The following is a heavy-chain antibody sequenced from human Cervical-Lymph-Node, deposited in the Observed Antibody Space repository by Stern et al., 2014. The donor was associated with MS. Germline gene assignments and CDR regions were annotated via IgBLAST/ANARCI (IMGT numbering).Heavy chain of an antibody. CDR2: INPKGGGT. V-gene: IGHV1-2*02. CDR1: GYIFTDYY. CDR3: TRALRIADRPSPGGHWFDP. J-gene: IGHJ5*02. Sequence: VQLEESGAEVEKPGASVKVSCKASGYIFTDYYLHWVRQAPGQGLEWMGRINPKGGGTSYAQSFQGRVTLTRDTSITTAYMDLSRLTSDDTAVYYCTRALRIADRPSPGGHWFDPWGQGTLVIVSS. D-gene: IGHD6-6*01.